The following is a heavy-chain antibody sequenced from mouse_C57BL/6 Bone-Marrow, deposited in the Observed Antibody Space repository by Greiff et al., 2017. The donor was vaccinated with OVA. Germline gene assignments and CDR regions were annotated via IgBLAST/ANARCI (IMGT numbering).Heavy chain of an antibody. Sequence: DVKLVESGAELVRPGASVKLSCTASGFNIKDDYMHWVKQRPEQGLEWIGWIDPENGDTEYASKFQGKATITADTSSNTAYLQLSSLTSEDTAVYYCLAYYFDYWGQGTTLTVSS. D-gene: IGHD6-1*01. CDR3: LAYYFDY. CDR2: IDPENGDT. J-gene: IGHJ2*01. V-gene: IGHV14-4*01. CDR1: GFNIKDDY.